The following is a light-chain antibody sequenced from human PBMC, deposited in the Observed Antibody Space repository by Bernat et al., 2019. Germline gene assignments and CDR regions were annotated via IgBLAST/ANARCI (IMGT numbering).Light chain of an antibody. CDR1: SSDVGSYNL. CDR3: CSYAGSRV. Sequence: QSALTQPASVSGSPGQSITISCTGTSSDVGSYNLVSWYQQHPDKAPKLMIYEVSKRPSGVSNRFSGSKSGNTASLTISGLQAEDEADDYCCSYAGSRVFGGGTKLTVL. V-gene: IGLV2-23*02. J-gene: IGLJ3*02. CDR2: EVS.